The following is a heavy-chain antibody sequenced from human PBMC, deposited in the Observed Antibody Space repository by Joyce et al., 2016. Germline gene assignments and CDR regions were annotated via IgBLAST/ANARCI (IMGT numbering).Heavy chain of an antibody. J-gene: IGHJ4*02. CDR2: IYDSGST. Sequence: QVQLQESGPGLVKPSQTLSLTCTVSGVSISSGGYYWTWIRQHPGKGLEWIGYIYDSGSTYYNPSLKSRVTISVDTSKNQFSLNLSSVTAADTAVYYCARAGDYYDSTPLDYWGQGTLVTVSS. D-gene: IGHD3-22*01. CDR1: GVSISSGGYY. CDR3: ARAGDYYDSTPLDY. V-gene: IGHV4-31*03.